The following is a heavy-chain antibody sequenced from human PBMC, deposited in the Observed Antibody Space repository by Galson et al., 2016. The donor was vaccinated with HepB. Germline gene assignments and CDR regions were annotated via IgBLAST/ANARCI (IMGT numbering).Heavy chain of an antibody. CDR2: IKEDGTKR. D-gene: IGHD1-14*01. J-gene: IGHJ2*01. Sequence: SLRLSCAASGFTFSSYWMSWVRQAPGIGLEWVATIKEDGTKRSYVDSVKGRFTISRDNAHNSLYLQMNSLRAEDTAVFYCARDTGRWKRREWYSDLWGRGTLVTVTS. CDR3: ARDTGRWKRREWYSDL. CDR1: GFTFSSYW. V-gene: IGHV3-7*05.